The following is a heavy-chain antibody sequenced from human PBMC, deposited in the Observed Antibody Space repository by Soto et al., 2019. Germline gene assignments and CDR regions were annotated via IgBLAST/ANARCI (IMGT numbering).Heavy chain of an antibody. V-gene: IGHV1-18*01. J-gene: IGHJ5*02. CDR2: ISAYNGNT. CDR3: ARSADSSGGFP. CDR1: GSTCTSYG. D-gene: IGHD6-19*01. Sequence: ASVKVSCKASGSTCTSYGISWVRQAPGQGHEWMGWISAYNGNTNYAQKLQGRVTMTTDTSTSTAYMELRSLRSDGTAVYFCARSADSSGGFPWGQGTLVTVTA.